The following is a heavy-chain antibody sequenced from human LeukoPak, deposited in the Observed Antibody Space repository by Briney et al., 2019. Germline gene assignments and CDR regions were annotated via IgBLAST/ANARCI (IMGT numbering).Heavy chain of an antibody. J-gene: IGHJ4*02. CDR1: VGTINRHSHD. CDR2: IYYSGTT. Sequence: SETLSLTCTVAVGTINRHSHDWGWIRQPPGKGLEWIGSIYYSGTTSYNPSLESRVTISVDTSKNHFSLKVTSVTAADTAVYCCARRGDILTDYAFDFWGQGILVTVSS. CDR3: ARRGDILTDYAFDF. V-gene: IGHV4-39*02. D-gene: IGHD3-9*01.